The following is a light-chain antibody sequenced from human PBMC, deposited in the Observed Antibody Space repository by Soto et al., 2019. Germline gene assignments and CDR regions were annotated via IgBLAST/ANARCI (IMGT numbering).Light chain of an antibody. V-gene: IGKV3-15*01. J-gene: IGKJ5*01. CDR3: QQYNNWPFIT. Sequence: EMVLTQSPGTLSLSPGERATLSCRARRSVRGILAWYHQRPGQSHMFFTDGVSSSATCIPVRLSGSESEIEFTLPIPSLQSEDFAVYYCQQYNNWPFITFGQGTRLEI. CDR2: GVS. CDR1: RSVRGI.